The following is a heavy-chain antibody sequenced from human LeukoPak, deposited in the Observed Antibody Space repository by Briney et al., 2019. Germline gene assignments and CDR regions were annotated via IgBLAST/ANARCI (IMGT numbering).Heavy chain of an antibody. V-gene: IGHV4-61*02. CDR3: ARYEYSYGRSFDI. CDR2: IYTSGST. CDR1: GGSISSGTYY. D-gene: IGHD5-18*01. Sequence: TSETLSLTCTVSGGSISSGTYYWSWIRQPAGKGLEWIGRIYTSGSTNYNPSLKSRVTISADTSKNQFSLKLSSLTAADTAMYYCARYEYSYGRSFDIWGQGTMVTVSS. J-gene: IGHJ3*02.